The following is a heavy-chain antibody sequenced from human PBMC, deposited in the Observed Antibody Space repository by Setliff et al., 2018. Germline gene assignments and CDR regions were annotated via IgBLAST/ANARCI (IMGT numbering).Heavy chain of an antibody. CDR2: INPIFSTA. V-gene: IGHV1-69*05. D-gene: IGHD3-3*01. CDR3: ARELPRTIFGVVIDY. CDR1: GGTFSSYA. J-gene: IGHJ4*02. Sequence: SVKVSCKASGGTFSSYAISGVRQAPGQGLEWMGGINPIFSTANYAQKFQGRVTITTDESTSTAYMELSSLKSEDTAVYYCARELPRTIFGVVIDYWGQGTLVTVSS.